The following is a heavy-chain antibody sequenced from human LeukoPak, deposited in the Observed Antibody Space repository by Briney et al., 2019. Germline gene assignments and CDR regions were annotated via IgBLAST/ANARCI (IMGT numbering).Heavy chain of an antibody. CDR2: INPNSGGT. CDR3: ARGGEYYYDSSGYYQTDLLDY. D-gene: IGHD3-22*01. J-gene: IGHJ4*02. CDR1: GYTFTGYY. Sequence: ASVKVSCKASGYTFTGYYMHWVRQAPGQGLEWMGWINPNSGGTNYAQKFQGRVTMTRDTSISTAYMELSRLRSDDTAVYYCARGGEYYYDSSGYYQTDLLDYWGQGTLVTVSS. V-gene: IGHV1-2*02.